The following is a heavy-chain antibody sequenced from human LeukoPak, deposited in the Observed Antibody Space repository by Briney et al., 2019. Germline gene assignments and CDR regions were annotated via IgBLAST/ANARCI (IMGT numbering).Heavy chain of an antibody. Sequence: GGSLRLSCAASGFTFSSYSMNWVRQAPGKGLEWVSSISSSSSYIYYADSVKGRFTISRDNAKNSLYLQMNSLRAEDTAVYYCARLLLGIYAFDIWGQGTMVTVS. V-gene: IGHV3-21*01. CDR2: ISSSSSYI. CDR1: GFTFSSYS. CDR3: ARLLLGIYAFDI. D-gene: IGHD7-27*01. J-gene: IGHJ3*02.